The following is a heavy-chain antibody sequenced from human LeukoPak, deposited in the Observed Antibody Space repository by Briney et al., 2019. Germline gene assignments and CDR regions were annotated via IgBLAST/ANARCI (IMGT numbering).Heavy chain of an antibody. CDR3: ASPMGHCSSTSCPFDP. CDR2: INPNSGGT. Sequence: GASEKVSCKASGYTFTGYYMHWVRQAPGQGLEWMGRINPNSGGTNYAQKFQGRVTITADKSTSTAYMELSSLRSEDTAVYYCASPMGHCSSTSCPFDPWGQGTLVTVSS. CDR1: GYTFTGYY. D-gene: IGHD2-2*01. J-gene: IGHJ5*02. V-gene: IGHV1-2*06.